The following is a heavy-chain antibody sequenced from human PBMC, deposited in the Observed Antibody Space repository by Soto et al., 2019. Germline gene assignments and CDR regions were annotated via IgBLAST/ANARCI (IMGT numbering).Heavy chain of an antibody. CDR3: ASGSGLLEAMVTDYFDY. Sequence: ASVKVSCKASGYTFTSYGISWVRQAHGKGLEWMGCFNPDDGETIYAQKFQGRVTMTEDTSTDTAYMELSSLRSEDTAVYFCASGSGLLEAMVTDYFDYWGQGTLVTVSS. D-gene: IGHD5-18*01. J-gene: IGHJ4*02. CDR2: FNPDDGET. CDR1: GYTFTSYG. V-gene: IGHV1-24*01.